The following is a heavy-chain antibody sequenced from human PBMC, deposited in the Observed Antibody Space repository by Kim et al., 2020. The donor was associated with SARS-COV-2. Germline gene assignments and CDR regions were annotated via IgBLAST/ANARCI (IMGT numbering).Heavy chain of an antibody. D-gene: IGHD1-26*01. Sequence: ASVKVSCKASGYTFTSSGISWVRQAPGQGLEWMGWINAYNGNTNYAQRLQGRVTITTDTSTSTAYLEMRSLRSDDTAVYYCARDAGSRTLVGGGDYWGQGTLVTVSS. CDR3: ARDAGSRTLVGGGDY. J-gene: IGHJ4*02. V-gene: IGHV1-18*01. CDR2: INAYNGNT. CDR1: GYTFTSSG.